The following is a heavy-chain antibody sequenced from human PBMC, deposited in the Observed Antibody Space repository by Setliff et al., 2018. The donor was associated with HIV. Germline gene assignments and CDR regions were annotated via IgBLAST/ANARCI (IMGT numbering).Heavy chain of an antibody. CDR1: GGTFSSYA. D-gene: IGHD3-16*01. CDR3: ARDRRRATQFWGGDAFDF. V-gene: IGHV1-69*10. CDR2: IIPILGIA. Sequence: SVKVSCKASGGTFSSYAISWVRQAPGQGLEWMGGIIPILGIANYAQKFQGRVTITADESTSTAYMELSSLRSEDTAVYYCARDRRRATQFWGGDAFDFWGQGTMVTVSS. J-gene: IGHJ3*01.